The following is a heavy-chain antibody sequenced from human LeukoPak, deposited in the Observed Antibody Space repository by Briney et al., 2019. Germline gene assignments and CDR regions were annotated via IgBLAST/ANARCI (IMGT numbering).Heavy chain of an antibody. Sequence: GGSLRLSCAASIFTFSSYGMYWVRQAPGKGLEWVACIQSDGSNKYYADSVKGRFTISRDNSKNTLYLQMNSLRPEDTAVYYCASSYYSGSGTYYSLDYWGQGTLVTVSS. D-gene: IGHD3-10*01. CDR3: ASSYYSGSGTYYSLDY. CDR2: IQSDGSNK. V-gene: IGHV3-30*02. J-gene: IGHJ4*02. CDR1: IFTFSSYG.